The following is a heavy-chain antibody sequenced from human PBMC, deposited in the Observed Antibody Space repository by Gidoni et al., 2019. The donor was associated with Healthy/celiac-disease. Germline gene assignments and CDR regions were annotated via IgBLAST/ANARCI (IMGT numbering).Heavy chain of an antibody. CDR2: IYHSGST. V-gene: IGHV4-4*02. J-gene: IGHJ6*02. CDR1: GGSISSSNW. D-gene: IGHD3-10*01. CDR3: ARITMVRGVMSYYYYGMDV. Sequence: QVQLQESGPGLVKPSGTLSLTCAVSGGSISSSNWWSWVRQPPGKGLEWIGEIYHSGSTNYNPSLKSRVTISVDKSKNQFSLKLSSVTAADTAVYYCARITMVRGVMSYYYYGMDVWGQGTTVTVSS.